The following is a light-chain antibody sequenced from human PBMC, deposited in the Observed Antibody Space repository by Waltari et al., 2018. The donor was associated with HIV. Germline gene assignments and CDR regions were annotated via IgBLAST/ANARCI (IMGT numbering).Light chain of an antibody. CDR2: AAS. CDR1: QTITNY. V-gene: IGKV1-39*01. CDR3: QQTYSTPLT. Sequence: DIQMTQSPSSLSASVGDRVIITCRASQTITNYLNWYQQKPGKDPRLLIFAASRLQTGVPSRCSGSGSGTDFTLTISSLQPEDFATYYCQQTYSTPLTFGLGTKVEIK. J-gene: IGKJ1*01.